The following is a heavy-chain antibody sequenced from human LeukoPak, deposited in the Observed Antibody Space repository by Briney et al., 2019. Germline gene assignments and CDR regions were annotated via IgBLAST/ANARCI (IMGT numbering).Heavy chain of an antibody. V-gene: IGHV4-4*07. CDR3: ARSCRILDIVATIRARLGGNGFDI. Sequence: SETLSLTCTVSGGSISSYYWSWIRQPAGKGVEWIGRIYTSGSTNYNPSLKSRVTMSVDTSKNQFSLKLSSVTAADKAVYYCARSCRILDIVATIRARLGGNGFDIWGQGTMVTVSS. CDR2: IYTSGST. D-gene: IGHD5-12*01. J-gene: IGHJ3*02. CDR1: GGSISSYY.